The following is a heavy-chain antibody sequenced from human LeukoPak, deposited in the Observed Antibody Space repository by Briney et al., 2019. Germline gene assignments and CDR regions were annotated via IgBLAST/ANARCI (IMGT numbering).Heavy chain of an antibody. D-gene: IGHD3-16*02. J-gene: IGHJ4*02. CDR1: GYSISSGYY. Sequence: SETLSLTCAVSGYSISSGYYWDWIRQPPGKGLEWIGSIYHSGSTYYNPSLKSRVTISVDTSKNQFSLKLSSVTAADTAVYYCARQPSNYDYVWGSYRTHLNFDYWGQGTLVTVSS. CDR2: IYHSGST. CDR3: ARQPSNYDYVWGSYRTHLNFDY. V-gene: IGHV4-38-2*01.